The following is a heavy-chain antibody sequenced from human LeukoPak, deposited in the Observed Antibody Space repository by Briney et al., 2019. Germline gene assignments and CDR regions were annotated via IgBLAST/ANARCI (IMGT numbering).Heavy chain of an antibody. CDR1: GFTFSSSW. CDR3: AKVYFWSGYYHFDY. Sequence: GGSLRLSCAASGFTFSSSWMHWVRQAPEKGLVWVSRINSDGSSTSYADSVKGRFTISRDNAKNTLYLQMNSLRAEDTAVYYCAKVYFWSGYYHFDYWGQGTLVTVSS. J-gene: IGHJ4*02. V-gene: IGHV3-74*01. D-gene: IGHD3-3*01. CDR2: INSDGSST.